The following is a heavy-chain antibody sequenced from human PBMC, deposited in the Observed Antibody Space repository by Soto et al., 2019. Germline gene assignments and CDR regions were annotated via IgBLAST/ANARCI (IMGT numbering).Heavy chain of an antibody. D-gene: IGHD3-3*01. Sequence: PSETLSLTCTVSGGSISSYYWSWIRQPPGKGLEWIGYIYCSGSTNYNPSLKSRVTLSVDTSKNQFSLKLSSVTAADTAVYYCASCSYDFWSGYPEYYFDYWGQGTLVTVSS. CDR2: IYCSGST. CDR3: ASCSYDFWSGYPEYYFDY. V-gene: IGHV4-59*01. CDR1: GGSISSYY. J-gene: IGHJ4*02.